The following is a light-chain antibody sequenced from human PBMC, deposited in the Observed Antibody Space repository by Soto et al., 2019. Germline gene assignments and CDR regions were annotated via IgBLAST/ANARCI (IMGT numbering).Light chain of an antibody. CDR2: AAS. Sequence: DIQMTQSPSSLSASVGDRVTITCRASQSISSYLNWYQQKPGKAPKLLIYAASSLQSGVPSRFSGSGSGTDFTLTISSLQPEDFATYYCQQGYSTLRTFGQGTKV. J-gene: IGKJ1*01. V-gene: IGKV1-39*01. CDR3: QQGYSTLRT. CDR1: QSISSY.